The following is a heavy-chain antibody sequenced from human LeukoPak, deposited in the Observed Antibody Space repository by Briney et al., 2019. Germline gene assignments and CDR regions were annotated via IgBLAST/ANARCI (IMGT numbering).Heavy chain of an antibody. D-gene: IGHD6-13*01. CDR1: GGSFSGYY. CDR3: ARREAAAGLYNWFDP. CDR2: INHSGST. Sequence: SETLSLTCAVYGGSFSGYYWSWIRQPPGKGLEWIGEINHSGSTNYNPSLKSRVTISVDTSKNQFSLKLSSVTAADTAVYYCARREAAAGLYNWFDPWGQGTLVTVSS. J-gene: IGHJ5*02. V-gene: IGHV4-34*01.